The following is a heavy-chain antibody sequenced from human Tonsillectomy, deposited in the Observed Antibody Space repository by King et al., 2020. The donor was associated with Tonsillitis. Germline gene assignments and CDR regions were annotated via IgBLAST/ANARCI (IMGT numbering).Heavy chain of an antibody. CDR3: AKQIGFCSGGTCSLDY. D-gene: IGHD2-15*01. V-gene: IGHV3-23*04. CDR1: GFTFSDYG. CDR2: ISGSGGYT. J-gene: IGHJ4*02. Sequence: EVQLVESGGGLVQSGGSLRLSCEASGFTFSDYGLTWVRQAPGKGLEWFSSISGSGGYTYYADSVEGRFSISRDNSKNMLCLQMNSLRADDTAVYYCAKQIGFCSGGTCSLDYWGQGALVTVSS.